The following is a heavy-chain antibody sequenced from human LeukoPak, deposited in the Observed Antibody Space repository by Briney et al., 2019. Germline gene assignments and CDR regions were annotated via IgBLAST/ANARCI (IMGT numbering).Heavy chain of an antibody. V-gene: IGHV4-4*02. Sequence: MSSGTLSLTCAVSGGSISSSNWWSWVRQPPGKGLEGIGEIYHSGSTNYNPSLKSRVTISVDKSKNQFSLKLSSVTAADTAVYYCASRMGSGSYTFDYWGQGTLVTVSS. CDR1: GGSISSSNW. CDR2: IYHSGST. D-gene: IGHD3-10*01. CDR3: ASRMGSGSYTFDY. J-gene: IGHJ4*02.